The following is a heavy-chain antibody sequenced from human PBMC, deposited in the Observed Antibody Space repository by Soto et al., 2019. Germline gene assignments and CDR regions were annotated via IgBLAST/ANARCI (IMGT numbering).Heavy chain of an antibody. D-gene: IGHD3-16*01. CDR1: GYTFTDYY. CDR2: INPNSGDT. Sequence: ASVKVSCKASGYTFTDYYMHWVRQAPGQGLEWMGWINPNSGDTNYAQKFQGGVTMTRDTSISTAYMELSRLTSDDTAVHYCARETYGGGSSVDYWGQGTLVTVSS. J-gene: IGHJ4*02. CDR3: ARETYGGGSSVDY. V-gene: IGHV1-2*02.